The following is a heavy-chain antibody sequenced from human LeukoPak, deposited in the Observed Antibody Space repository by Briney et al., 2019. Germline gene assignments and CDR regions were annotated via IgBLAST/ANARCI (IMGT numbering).Heavy chain of an antibody. CDR3: AREVRSSSSH. J-gene: IGHJ4*02. D-gene: IGHD6-6*01. CDR2: ISSSSSYI. Sequence: GGSLRLSCAASGFTFSSYSMNWVRQAPGKGLEWVSSISSSSSYIYYAGSVKGRFTISRDNAKNSLYLQMNSLRAEDTAVYYCAREVRSSSSHWGQGTLVTVSS. V-gene: IGHV3-21*01. CDR1: GFTFSSYS.